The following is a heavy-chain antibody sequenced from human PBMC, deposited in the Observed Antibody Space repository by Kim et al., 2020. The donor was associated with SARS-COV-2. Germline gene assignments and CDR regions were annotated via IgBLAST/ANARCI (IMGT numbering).Heavy chain of an antibody. V-gene: IGHV5-10-1*01. CDR3: ARHGGVGAGTGWFDP. CDR1: GYSFTSYW. CDR2: IDPSDSYT. J-gene: IGHJ5*02. D-gene: IGHD1-26*01. Sequence: GESLKISCKGSGYSFTSYWISWVRQMPGKGLEWMGRIDPSDSYTNYSPSFQGHVTISADKSISTAYLQWSSLKASDTAMYYCARHGGVGAGTGWFDPWGQGTLVTVSS.